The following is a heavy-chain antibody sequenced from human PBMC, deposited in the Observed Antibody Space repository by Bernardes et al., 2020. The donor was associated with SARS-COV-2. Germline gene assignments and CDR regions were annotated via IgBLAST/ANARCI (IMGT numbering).Heavy chain of an antibody. CDR3: ASPYTTIGYSSTLNI. J-gene: IGHJ3*02. CDR2: IHPGSPET. D-gene: IGHD3-22*01. V-gene: IGHV5-51*01. CDR1: GYSFTTYW. Sequence: GESLKISCRGSGYSFTTYWIAWVRQRPGEGLEWMGIIHPGSPETRYSPSFQGQVTISVDRSMNTAFLQWTSLSTSDTAMYFCASPYTTIGYSSTLNIWGQGAMVTVSS.